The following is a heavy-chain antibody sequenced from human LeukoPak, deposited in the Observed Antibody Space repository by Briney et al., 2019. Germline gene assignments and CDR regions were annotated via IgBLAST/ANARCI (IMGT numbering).Heavy chain of an antibody. CDR2: ITADGRSS. J-gene: IGHJ3*02. Sequence: GGSLRLSCAASGFIFSNYWMHWVRQAPGKGLVWVSRITADGRSSNYADSVKGRFTMSRDNAKNTLFLQMNSLRAEDSAVYYCARGYSSSQLVSFEIWGQGTMVTVSS. CDR1: GFIFSNYW. CDR3: ARGYSSSQLVSFEI. D-gene: IGHD6-13*01. V-gene: IGHV3-74*01.